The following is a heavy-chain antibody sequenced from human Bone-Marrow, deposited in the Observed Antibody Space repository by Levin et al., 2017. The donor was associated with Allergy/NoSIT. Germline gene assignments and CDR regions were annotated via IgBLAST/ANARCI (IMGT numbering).Heavy chain of an antibody. D-gene: IGHD4-17*01. Sequence: HSGGSLRLSCAASGFTFSSYAMHWVRQAPGKGLEWVAVISYDGSNKYYADSVKGRFTISRDNSKNTLYLQMNSLRAEDTAVYYCARDWDYGDYITKTFDYWGQGTLVTVSS. J-gene: IGHJ4*02. CDR3: ARDWDYGDYITKTFDY. CDR2: ISYDGSNK. CDR1: GFTFSSYA. V-gene: IGHV3-30*04.